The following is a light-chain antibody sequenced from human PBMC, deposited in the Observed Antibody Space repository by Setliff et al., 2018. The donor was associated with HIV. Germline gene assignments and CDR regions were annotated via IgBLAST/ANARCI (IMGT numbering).Light chain of an antibody. CDR3: SSYTSSRTVV. V-gene: IGLV2-14*03. CDR1: SNDVGGFNY. J-gene: IGLJ2*01. CDR2: DVS. Sequence: QSALTQPASVSGSPGQSITIFCTGTSNDVGGFNYVSWYQQHPGKAPKLMIYDVSNRPSGVSYRFSGSKSGNTASLTISGLQAEDEADYYCSSYTSSRTVVFGGGTQRTVL.